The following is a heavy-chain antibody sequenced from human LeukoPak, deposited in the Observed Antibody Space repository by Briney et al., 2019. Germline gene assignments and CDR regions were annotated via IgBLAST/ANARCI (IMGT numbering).Heavy chain of an antibody. CDR3: ARESGD. D-gene: IGHD1-26*01. CDR2: IGSSSDI. J-gene: IGHJ4*02. V-gene: IGHV3-21*01. CDR1: GFTFSSYA. Sequence: GGSLRLSCAASGFTFSSYAMSWVRQAPGKGLEWISSIGSSSDIYYADSIKGRFTISRDNAKNSVYLQMTSLRAEDTAVYYCARESGDWGQGTLVTVSS.